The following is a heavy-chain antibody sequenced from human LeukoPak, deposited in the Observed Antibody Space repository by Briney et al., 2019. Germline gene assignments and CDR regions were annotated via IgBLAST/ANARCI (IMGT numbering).Heavy chain of an antibody. V-gene: IGHV3-30*18. CDR2: ISYDGSNK. J-gene: IGHJ6*02. Sequence: QAGGSLRLSCAASGFLFRTYGMHWVRQAPGKGLEWVAVISYDGSNKYYADSVKGRFTISRDNSKNTLYLQMNSLRAEDTAVYYCAKDREVVADYYYYGMDVWGQGTTVTVSS. D-gene: IGHD2-15*01. CDR3: AKDREVVADYYYYGMDV. CDR1: GFLFRTYG.